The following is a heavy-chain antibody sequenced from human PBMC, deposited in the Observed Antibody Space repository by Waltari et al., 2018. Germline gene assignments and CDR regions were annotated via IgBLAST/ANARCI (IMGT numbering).Heavy chain of an antibody. CDR2: ISWDGGRP. J-gene: IGHJ6*02. D-gene: IGHD3-22*01. CDR1: GFTFDDYA. Sequence: EVQLVESGGVVVQPGGSLSLSCAASGFTFDDYAMHWVRQAQGQGLEWVSLISWDGGRPYYADSVKGRFTISRDNSKNSLYLQMNSLRAEDTALYYCAKDLKDYYDQKGRALYYYYGMDVWGQGTTVTVSS. V-gene: IGHV3-43D*04. CDR3: AKDLKDYYDQKGRALYYYYGMDV.